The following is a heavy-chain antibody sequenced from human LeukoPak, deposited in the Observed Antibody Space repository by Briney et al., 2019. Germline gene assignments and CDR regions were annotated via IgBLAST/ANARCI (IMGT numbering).Heavy chain of an antibody. Sequence: SETLSLTCAVYGGSFTIYSWTWIRQPPAKSLEWVGEISPSGNTQYNPSLKSRVTISLDASKSQFYLKLNSVTAADTAVYYCARRVRSADYRLDYWGQGTLVSVSS. CDR2: ISPSGNT. CDR1: GGSFTIYS. V-gene: IGHV4-34*01. D-gene: IGHD4-11*01. CDR3: ARRVRSADYRLDY. J-gene: IGHJ4*02.